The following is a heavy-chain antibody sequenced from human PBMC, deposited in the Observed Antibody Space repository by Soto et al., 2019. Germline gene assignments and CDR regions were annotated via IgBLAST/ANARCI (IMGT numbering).Heavy chain of an antibody. V-gene: IGHV3-15*07. Sequence: GGSLRLSCGASGFPFSNAWMNWVRQAPGKGLEWVGRIKSKRDSGTTDYAAPVKGRFTISRDDSRNTVYLQMNSLKTEDTAVYDCATSVVVTGTVDYWGQGTLVTVSS. CDR1: GFPFSNAW. CDR2: IKSKRDSGTT. D-gene: IGHD6-13*01. CDR3: ATSVVVTGTVDY. J-gene: IGHJ4*02.